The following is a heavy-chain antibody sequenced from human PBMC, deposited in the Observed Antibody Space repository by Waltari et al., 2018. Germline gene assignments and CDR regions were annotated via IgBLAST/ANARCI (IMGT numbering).Heavy chain of an antibody. Sequence: QVQLVESGGGVVQPGRSLRLSCAVSGFALSSSGMHWVRQVPGKGLGWVSVILKDRIKYHAHSVKGRFTISRDSSKNTLYLQMNSLRAEDTALYYCAKDRNYKWAFDYWGQGVLVTVSS. CDR3: AKDRNYKWAFDY. CDR1: GFALSSSG. D-gene: IGHD1-7*01. CDR2: ILKDRIK. J-gene: IGHJ4*02. V-gene: IGHV3-30*18.